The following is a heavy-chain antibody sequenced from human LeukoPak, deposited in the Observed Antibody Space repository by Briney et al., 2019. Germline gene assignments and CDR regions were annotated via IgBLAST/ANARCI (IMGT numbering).Heavy chain of an antibody. D-gene: IGHD1-14*01. Sequence: GRSLRLSCAASGFTFSSYAMNWVRQAPGKGLEWVSVISGSGGTTYYADSVKGRFTISRDSSKNTLYLQMNSLRAEDTAVYYCAKVSGGGLYYDGMDVWGQGTTVTVSS. CDR3: AKVSGGGLYYDGMDV. V-gene: IGHV3-23*01. CDR2: ISGSGGTT. CDR1: GFTFSSYA. J-gene: IGHJ6*02.